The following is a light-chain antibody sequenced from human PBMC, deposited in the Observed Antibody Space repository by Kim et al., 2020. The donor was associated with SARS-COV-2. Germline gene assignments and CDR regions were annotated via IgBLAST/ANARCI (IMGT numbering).Light chain of an antibody. CDR2: DAS. J-gene: IGKJ5*01. CDR1: QSVSNK. Sequence: SPGERATLSGRASQSVSNKLAWDQQKPGQTPRILIYDASTRATGIPARFSGSGSGTEFTLPISSLQSEDFALYYCQQYNNWPPITFGQGTRLEIK. V-gene: IGKV3-15*01. CDR3: QQYNNWPPIT.